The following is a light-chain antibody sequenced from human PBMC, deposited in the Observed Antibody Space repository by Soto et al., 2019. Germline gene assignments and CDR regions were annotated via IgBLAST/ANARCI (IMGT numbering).Light chain of an antibody. CDR3: SSYTGSSTLV. V-gene: IGLV2-14*01. J-gene: IGLJ3*02. Sequence: QSVLTQPASVSGSPGQSITISCTGTSSDVGSYNYVSWYQQHPGKVPKLMIYEVSNRPSGVSNRFSGSKSGNTASLTISGLQAEDEADYYCSSYTGSSTLVFGGGT. CDR2: EVS. CDR1: SSDVGSYNY.